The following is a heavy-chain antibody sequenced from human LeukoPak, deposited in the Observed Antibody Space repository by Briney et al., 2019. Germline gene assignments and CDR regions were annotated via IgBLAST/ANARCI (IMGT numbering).Heavy chain of an antibody. CDR2: ISAYNGST. CDR1: GYTFTSYG. J-gene: IGHJ4*02. V-gene: IGHV1-18*01. CDR3: ASLYGSGSPFDY. Sequence: GASVKVSCKASGYTFTSYGISWVRQAPGQGLEWMGWISAYNGSTNYAQKLQGRVTMTTDTSTTTAYMELRSLRSDDTAVYYCASLYGSGSPFDYWGQGTLVTVSS. D-gene: IGHD3-10*01.